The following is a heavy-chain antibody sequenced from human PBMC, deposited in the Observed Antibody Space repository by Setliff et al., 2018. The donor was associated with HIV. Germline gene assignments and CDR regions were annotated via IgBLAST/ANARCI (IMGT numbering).Heavy chain of an antibody. D-gene: IGHD1-26*01. CDR3: ARDDGGSLIDY. CDR1: GYSISSGYY. V-gene: IGHV4-38-2*02. J-gene: IGHJ4*02. CDR2: INHSGST. Sequence: SETLSLTCAVSGYSISSGYYWGWIRQPPGKGLEWIGSINHSGSTNYNPSLKSRVTISVDTSKNQFSLKLSSVTAADTAVYYCARDDGGSLIDYWGQGTLVTVSS.